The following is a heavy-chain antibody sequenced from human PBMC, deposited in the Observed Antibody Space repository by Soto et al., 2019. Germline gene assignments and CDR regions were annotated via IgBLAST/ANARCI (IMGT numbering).Heavy chain of an antibody. CDR1: GFTFTSSA. CDR2: IVVGSGNT. V-gene: IGHV1-58*01. J-gene: IGHJ6*02. D-gene: IGHD3-22*01. CDR3: AAGRYYYDSSGYYQDGMDV. Sequence: QMQLVQSGPEVKKPGTSVKVSCKASGFTFTSSAVQWVRQARGQRLEWIGWIVVGSGNTNYAQKFQERVTITRDMSTSTTYMELSSLRYEDTAVYYCAAGRYYYDSSGYYQDGMDVWGQGTTVTVSS.